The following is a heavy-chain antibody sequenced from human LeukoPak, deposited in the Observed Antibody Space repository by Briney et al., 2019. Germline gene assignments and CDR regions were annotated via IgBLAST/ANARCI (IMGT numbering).Heavy chain of an antibody. CDR3: AKREGRWLPD. V-gene: IGHV3-30*18. CDR2: ISYDGSNK. Sequence: GGSLRLSCAASGFTFSSYGMHWVRQAPGKGLEWVAVISYDGSNKYYADSVKGRFTISRDNSKNTLYLQMNSLRAEDTAAYYCAKREGRWLPDWGQGTLVTVSS. D-gene: IGHD6-19*01. CDR1: GFTFSSYG. J-gene: IGHJ4*02.